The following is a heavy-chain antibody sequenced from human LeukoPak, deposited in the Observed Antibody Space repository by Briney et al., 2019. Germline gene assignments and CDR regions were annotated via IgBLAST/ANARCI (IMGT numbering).Heavy chain of an antibody. J-gene: IGHJ4*02. D-gene: IGHD3-3*01. CDR1: GFSFSNYW. CDR3: AKAFTIFGVVTIDY. CDR2: IKQDGSEK. Sequence: GGSLRLSCAASGFSFSNYWMSWVRQAPGKGLEWVANIKQDGSEKYYVDSVKGRFTISRDNSKNTLYLQMNSLRAEDTAVYYCAKAFTIFGVVTIDYWGQGTLVTVSS. V-gene: IGHV3-7*03.